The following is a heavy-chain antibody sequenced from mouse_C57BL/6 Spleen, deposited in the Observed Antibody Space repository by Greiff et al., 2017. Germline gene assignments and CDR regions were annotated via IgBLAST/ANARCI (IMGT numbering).Heavy chain of an antibody. CDR2: ISSGGDYI. J-gene: IGHJ2*01. V-gene: IGHV5-9-1*02. CDR3: TRASYDLYYFDY. D-gene: IGHD2-3*01. CDR1: GFTFSSYA. Sequence: EVKLMESGEGLVKPGGSLKLSCAASGFTFSSYAMSWVRQTPEKRLEWVAYISSGGDYIYYADTVKGRFTISRDNARNTLYLQMSSLKSEDTAMYYCTRASYDLYYFDYWGQGTTLTVSS.